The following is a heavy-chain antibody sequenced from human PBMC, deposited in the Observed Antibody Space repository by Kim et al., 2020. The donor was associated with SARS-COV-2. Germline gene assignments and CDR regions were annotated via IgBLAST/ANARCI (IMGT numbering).Heavy chain of an antibody. D-gene: IGHD6-13*01. J-gene: IGHJ3*02. CDR3: ARVKGIGAGPSRAFDI. V-gene: IGHV1-2*02. Sequence: KFKGRVTMTRDTSISTAYIELSRLRSDDTAVYYCARVKGIGAGPSRAFDIWGQGTMVTVSS.